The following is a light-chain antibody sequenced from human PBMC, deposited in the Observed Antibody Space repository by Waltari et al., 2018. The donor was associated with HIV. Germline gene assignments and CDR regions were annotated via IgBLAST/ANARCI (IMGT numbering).Light chain of an antibody. CDR2: QVS. J-gene: IGLJ1*01. Sequence: QSALTKPPPASGSHGQSVTISCTGTSSDVGGYNYDSCYQQHPGKAPKLMIYQVSTRPSALPVLFSASKSGTTASLTVSGLQAGDEADYSCSSCAVDDNVVFGSGTKVTVL. V-gene: IGLV2-8*01. CDR1: SSDVGGYNY. CDR3: SSCAVDDNVV.